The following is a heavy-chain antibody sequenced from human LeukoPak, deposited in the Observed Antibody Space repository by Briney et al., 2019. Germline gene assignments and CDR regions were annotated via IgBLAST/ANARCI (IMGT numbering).Heavy chain of an antibody. Sequence: GESLRISCKGSGYSFSSYWIAWVRQMPGKGLEWMGMIYPDDSDTRYSPSFQGQISISVDKSTNTAYLQWGSLRASDTAIYYCARLLGLKIVTPDDEAFDIWGQGTMVIVSS. V-gene: IGHV5-51*01. CDR2: IYPDDSDT. CDR3: ARLLGLKIVTPDDEAFDI. D-gene: IGHD2/OR15-2a*01. J-gene: IGHJ3*02. CDR1: GYSFSSYW.